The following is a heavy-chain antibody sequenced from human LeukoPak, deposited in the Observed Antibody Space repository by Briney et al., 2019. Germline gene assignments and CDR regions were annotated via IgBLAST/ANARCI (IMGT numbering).Heavy chain of an antibody. CDR1: GFTFSNAW. D-gene: IGHD7-27*01. V-gene: IGHV3-15*01. J-gene: IGHJ4*02. CDR3: TTTGDPGFDY. Sequence: GGSLRLSCAASGFTFSNAWMSWVRQAPGKGLEWVGRIKRKTDGGTTDYAAPVKGRFTISRDDSKSTLYLQMNSLKTEDTAVYYCTTTGDPGFDYWGQGTPVTVSS. CDR2: IKRKTDGGTT.